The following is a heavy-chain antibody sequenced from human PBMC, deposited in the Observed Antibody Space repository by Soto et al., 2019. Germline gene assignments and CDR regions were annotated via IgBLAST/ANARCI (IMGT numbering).Heavy chain of an antibody. Sequence: QLQLQESGSGLVKPSQTLSLTCAVSGGSISSGGYSWSWIRQPPGKGLEWIGYIYHSGSTYYNPSRTSRVTISVDRSKNQCSLKLSSVTAADTAVYYCAAGGGLPRYYWGQGTLVTVSS. CDR3: AAGGGLPRYY. J-gene: IGHJ4*02. CDR1: GGSISSGGYS. CDR2: IYHSGST. V-gene: IGHV4-30-2*01. D-gene: IGHD3-16*01.